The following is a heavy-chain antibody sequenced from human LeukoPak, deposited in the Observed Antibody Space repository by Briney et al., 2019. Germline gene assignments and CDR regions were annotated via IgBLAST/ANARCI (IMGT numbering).Heavy chain of an antibody. CDR3: AKDPQGD. CDR1: GFTFSNNA. Sequence: GGSLRLSFAASGFTFSNNAMSWVRQAPGKGLEWGSAMSGSVGGPYYADSVRGRFSISRDNSKNTLYLQMNSLRAGATAVSYCAKDPQGDWGHGTLVTVSS. CDR2: MSGSVGGP. V-gene: IGHV3-23*01. D-gene: IGHD3-16*01. J-gene: IGHJ4*01.